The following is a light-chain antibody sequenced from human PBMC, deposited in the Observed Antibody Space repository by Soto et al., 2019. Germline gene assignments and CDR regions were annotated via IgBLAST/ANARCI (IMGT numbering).Light chain of an antibody. CDR1: QNVNGN. J-gene: IGKJ1*01. Sequence: VVMQQSPDTLSVSPWERVTLSCRASQNVNGNLAWYQQMPGQAPRLLIYGASTRATAIPARFSGSGSGTDFTLAISSVQSTDFAVYYCQQYNKWPQTFGRGTKVDIK. CDR2: GAS. V-gene: IGKV3D-15*01. CDR3: QQYNKWPQT.